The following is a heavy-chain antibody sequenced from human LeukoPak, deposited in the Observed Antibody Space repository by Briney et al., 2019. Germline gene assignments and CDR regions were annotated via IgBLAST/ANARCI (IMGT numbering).Heavy chain of an antibody. CDR1: GFTFSNYA. J-gene: IGHJ4*02. Sequence: PGGSLRLSCAASGFTFSNYAISWVRQAPGKGLDWVSTIGGSGAKTFYADSVKGRFTISRDNSQNTVHLQMNALGAEDTAVYYCAKDPGLFAHGWDGDFWGQGTQVTVSS. CDR3: AKDPGLFAHGWDGDF. CDR2: IGGSGAKT. V-gene: IGHV3-23*01. D-gene: IGHD6-19*01.